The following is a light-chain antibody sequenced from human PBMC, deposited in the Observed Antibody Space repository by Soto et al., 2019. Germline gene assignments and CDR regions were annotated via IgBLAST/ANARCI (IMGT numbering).Light chain of an antibody. CDR2: AAS. CDR3: LQDYSYPLT. V-gene: IGKV1-6*01. J-gene: IGKJ4*01. CDR1: QGIRND. Sequence: AIQMTQSPSSLSASVGDRVTITCRGSQGIRNDLGWYQQKPGKAPKVLIYAASSLQGGVPSRFSGSGSGTDFTLTISGLQPDDFATYYCLQDYSYPLTFGGGTKVEIK.